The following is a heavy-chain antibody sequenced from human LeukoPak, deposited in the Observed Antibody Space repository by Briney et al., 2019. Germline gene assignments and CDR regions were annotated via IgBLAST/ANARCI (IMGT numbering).Heavy chain of an antibody. Sequence: GGSLRLSCAASGFTFSTYAMSWVRQAPGKGLEWVSGISASGGTTYYADSVKGRFTISRDNSKNTLYLQMNSLRAEDTAVYYCARDNYGSGSYYPFEYWGQGTLVTVSS. CDR2: ISASGGTT. D-gene: IGHD3-10*01. CDR1: GFTFSTYA. CDR3: ARDNYGSGSYYPFEY. V-gene: IGHV3-23*01. J-gene: IGHJ4*02.